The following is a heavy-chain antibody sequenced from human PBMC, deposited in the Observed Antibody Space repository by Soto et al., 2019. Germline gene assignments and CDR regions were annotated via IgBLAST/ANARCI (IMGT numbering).Heavy chain of an antibody. J-gene: IGHJ6*02. CDR3: ASSGRIAGVVPPGGGV. V-gene: IGHV3-21*01. Sequence: GGSLRLSCAASGFTFSSYAMSWVRQAPGKGLEWVSSISRSSSYIYYADSVEGRFTISRDNAKKSLYLQMDSLRVDDTAVYYCASSGRIAGVVPPGGGVWGQGTTVTVSS. CDR1: GFTFSSYA. CDR2: ISRSSSYI. D-gene: IGHD3-3*01.